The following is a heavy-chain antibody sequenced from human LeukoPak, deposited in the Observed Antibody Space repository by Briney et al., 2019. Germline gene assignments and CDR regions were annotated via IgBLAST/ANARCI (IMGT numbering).Heavy chain of an antibody. J-gene: IGHJ4*02. Sequence: GGSLRLSCAASGFTFSSYAMSWVRLAPGKGLEWVSAFSGSGGSTYYANSVKGRFTISRDNSKNTLYLQMNSLRAEDTAVYYCARSGLSRFGFWGQGTLVAVSS. CDR2: FSGSGGST. V-gene: IGHV3-23*01. CDR3: ARSGLSRFGF. D-gene: IGHD2/OR15-2a*01. CDR1: GFTFSSYA.